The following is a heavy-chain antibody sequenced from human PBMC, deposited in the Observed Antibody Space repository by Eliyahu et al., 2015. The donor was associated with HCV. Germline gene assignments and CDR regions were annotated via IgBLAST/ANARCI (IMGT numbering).Heavy chain of an antibody. D-gene: IGHD4-11*01. CDR3: AKDSGPDYSNYVGGTVTRPDYGMDV. Sequence: EVQLVESGGGLVQPGRSLRLSCAASGFTFXGYAMHWVRXAPGKGLEWVSGISWNSGSIGYADSVKGRFTISRDNAKNSLYLQMNSLRAEDTALYYCAKDSGPDYSNYVGGTVTRPDYGMDVWGQGTTVTVSS. CDR2: ISWNSGSI. CDR1: GFTFXGYA. V-gene: IGHV3-9*01. J-gene: IGHJ6*02.